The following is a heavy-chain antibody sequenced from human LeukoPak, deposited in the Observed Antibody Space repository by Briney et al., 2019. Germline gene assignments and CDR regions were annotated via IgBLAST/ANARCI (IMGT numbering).Heavy chain of an antibody. Sequence: KSSETLSLTCTVSGGSISNSDYYWGWIRQPPGKGLEWIGSIYYSGSTYYNPSLKSRFTISVDPSKNQFSLKLSSVTAADTAADYCARHEALKMSTYWGQGTLVSVST. J-gene: IGHJ4*02. V-gene: IGHV4-39*01. D-gene: IGHD5/OR15-5a*01. CDR3: ARHEALKMSTY. CDR1: GGSISNSDYY. CDR2: IYYSGST.